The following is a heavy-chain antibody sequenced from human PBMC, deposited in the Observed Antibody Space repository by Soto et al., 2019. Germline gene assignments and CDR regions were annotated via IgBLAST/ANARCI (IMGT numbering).Heavy chain of an antibody. V-gene: IGHV1-18*01. J-gene: IGHJ5*02. D-gene: IGHD3-22*01. CDR3: ARDPYEYYYDSSSRWFDP. CDR2: ISAYNGNT. CDR1: GYTFTSYG. Sequence: ASVKVSCKASGYTFTSYGISWVRQAPGQGLEWMGWISAYNGNTNYAQKLQGRVTMTTDTSTSTAYMELRSLRSDDTAVYYCARDPYEYYYDSSSRWFDPWGQGTLVTVSS.